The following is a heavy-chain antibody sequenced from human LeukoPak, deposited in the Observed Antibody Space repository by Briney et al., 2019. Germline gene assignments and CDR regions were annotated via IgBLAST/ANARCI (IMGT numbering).Heavy chain of an antibody. V-gene: IGHV3-21*01. Sequence: PGRSLRLSCAASEFTFSSYDMHWVRQAPGKGLEWVSSITSSSNYIYYADSVKGRFIISRDNAKNSLYLQMNSLRAEDTAVYYCARVGNGDPRRNYCDYWGQGTLVTVSS. CDR2: ITSSSNYI. D-gene: IGHD4-17*01. J-gene: IGHJ4*02. CDR3: ARVGNGDPRRNYCDY. CDR1: EFTFSSYD.